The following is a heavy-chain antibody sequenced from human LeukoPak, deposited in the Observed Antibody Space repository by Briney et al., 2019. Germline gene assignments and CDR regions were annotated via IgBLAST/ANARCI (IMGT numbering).Heavy chain of an antibody. CDR3: ARALARVRSGVSSQNDY. CDR2: IYYSGST. Sequence: SETLSLTCTVSGGSISSSSYYWDWIRQPPGKGLEWIGSIYYSGSTYYNPSLKSRVTISVDKSKNQFSLKLSSVAAADTAVYYCARALARVRSGVSSQNDYWGQGTLVTVSS. V-gene: IGHV4-39*07. J-gene: IGHJ4*02. CDR1: GGSISSSSYY. D-gene: IGHD2-8*02.